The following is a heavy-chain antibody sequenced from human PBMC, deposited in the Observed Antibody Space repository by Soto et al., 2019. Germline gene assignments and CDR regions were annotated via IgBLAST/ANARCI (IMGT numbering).Heavy chain of an antibody. Sequence: QLQLQESGPGLVKPSETLSLTCTVSGDSINSNSYYWGWIRQPPGKGLEWIGIIYYTGSTYYNPSLKSRVTISVDTSQNQFSLKLRSVTAADTAVYYCAGLVLTSSLVWGQGTLVTVSS. J-gene: IGHJ4*02. D-gene: IGHD2-2*01. V-gene: IGHV4-39*01. CDR1: GDSINSNSYY. CDR3: AGLVLTSSLV. CDR2: IYYTGST.